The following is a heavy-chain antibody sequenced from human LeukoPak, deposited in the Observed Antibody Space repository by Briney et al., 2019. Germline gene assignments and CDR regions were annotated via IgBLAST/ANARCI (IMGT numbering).Heavy chain of an antibody. D-gene: IGHD2-15*01. Sequence: PGGSLRLSCAASGFTFDDYAMHWVRQAPGKGLEWVSGISWNSGSIAYADSVKGRFTISRDNAKNSLYLQMNSLRAEDTALYYCAKDIPRFLLYYFDYWGQGTLVTVSS. CDR1: GFTFDDYA. CDR3: AKDIPRFLLYYFDY. CDR2: ISWNSGSI. V-gene: IGHV3-9*01. J-gene: IGHJ4*02.